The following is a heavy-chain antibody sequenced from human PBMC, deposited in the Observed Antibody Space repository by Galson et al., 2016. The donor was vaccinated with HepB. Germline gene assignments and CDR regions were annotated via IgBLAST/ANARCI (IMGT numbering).Heavy chain of an antibody. CDR2: IHHTGST. CDR1: GGSISTSNW. CDR3: ARDGVVGSLNYHGMDV. V-gene: IGHV4-4*02. Sequence: SETLSLTCVVSGGSISTSNWWTWVRQPPGKGLEWIGEIHHTGSTNYTPSLKSRVTISVDKSKNQFSLTLESVTAADTAVYYCARDGVVGSLNYHGMDVWGQGTTVTVSS. J-gene: IGHJ6*02. D-gene: IGHD2-15*01.